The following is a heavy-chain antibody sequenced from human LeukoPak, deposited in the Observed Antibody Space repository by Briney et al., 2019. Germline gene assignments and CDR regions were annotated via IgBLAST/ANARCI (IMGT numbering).Heavy chain of an antibody. Sequence: SETLSLTRTVAGDSINSYYWSWIRQPPGKALEWIGYIYYSGSTNYNPSLKSRVTISVDTSKNQFSLRLSSVTAADTAVYYCARVTGYMTEDYFDYWGQGTLITVSS. CDR2: IYYSGST. D-gene: IGHD6-13*01. CDR3: ARVTGYMTEDYFDY. J-gene: IGHJ4*02. V-gene: IGHV4-59*01. CDR1: GDSINSYY.